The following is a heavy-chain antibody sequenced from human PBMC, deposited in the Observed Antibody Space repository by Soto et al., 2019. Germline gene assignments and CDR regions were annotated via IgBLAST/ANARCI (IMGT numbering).Heavy chain of an antibody. CDR1: GYSFTSYW. CDR2: IDPSDSYT. Sequence: PGESLKISCKGSGYSFTSYWISWVRQMPGKGLEWMGRIDPSDSYTNYSPSFQGHVTISADKSISTAYLQWSSLKASDTTMYYCARVNYYYYYMDVWGKGTTVTVSS. CDR3: ARVNYYYYYMDV. V-gene: IGHV5-10-1*01. J-gene: IGHJ6*03.